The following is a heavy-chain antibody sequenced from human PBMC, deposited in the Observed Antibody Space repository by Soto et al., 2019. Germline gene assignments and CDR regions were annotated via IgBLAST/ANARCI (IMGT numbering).Heavy chain of an antibody. CDR1: GGSFSGYY. J-gene: IGHJ4*02. V-gene: IGHV4-34*01. CDR3: ATRNGSIAARGPFDY. CDR2: INHSGST. Sequence: PSETLSLTCAVYGGSFSGYYWSWIRQPPGKGLEWIGEINHSGSTNYNPSLKSRVTISVDTSKNQFSLKLSSVTAADTAVYYCATRNGSIAARGPFDYWGQGTLVTVSS. D-gene: IGHD6-6*01.